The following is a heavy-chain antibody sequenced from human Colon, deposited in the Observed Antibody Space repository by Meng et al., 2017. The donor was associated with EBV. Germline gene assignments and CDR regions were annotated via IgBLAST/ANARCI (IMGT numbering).Heavy chain of an antibody. V-gene: IGHV4-4*02. D-gene: IGHD4-17*01. CDR1: GGSIRNDQW. Sequence: QVQLQESGPGLVKPSGXLSPTCDXSGGSIRNDQWWSWVRQAPGKGLEWIGEIYHSGRTNYNPSVKSRVSMSVDTSKNQFSLKLTSVTAADTAVYYCARQYGDYASYWFDPWGQGTLVTVSA. J-gene: IGHJ5*02. CDR2: IYHSGRT. CDR3: ARQYGDYASYWFDP.